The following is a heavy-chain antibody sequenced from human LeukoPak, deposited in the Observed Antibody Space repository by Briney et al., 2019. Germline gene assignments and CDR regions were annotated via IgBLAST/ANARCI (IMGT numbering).Heavy chain of an antibody. CDR2: INPNSGGT. CDR1: GYTFTGYY. V-gene: IGHV1-2*02. Sequence: GASVKVSCKASGYTFTGYYMHWVRQAPGQGLEWMGWINPNSGGTNYAQKFQGRVTMTRDTSISTAYMELSRLRSDDTAVYYCARRETRYFDAFDIWGQGTMVTASS. CDR3: ARRETRYFDAFDI. D-gene: IGHD2/OR15-2a*01. J-gene: IGHJ3*02.